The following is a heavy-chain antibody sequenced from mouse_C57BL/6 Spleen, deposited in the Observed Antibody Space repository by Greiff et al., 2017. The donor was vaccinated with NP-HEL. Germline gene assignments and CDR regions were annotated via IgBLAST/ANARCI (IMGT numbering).Heavy chain of an antibody. CDR3: AREGSTTVLDY. D-gene: IGHD1-1*01. J-gene: IGHJ2*01. Sequence: QVQLQQSGAELVKPGASVKISCKASGYAFSSYWMNWVKQRPGKGLEWIGEIYPGDGDTNYNGKFKGKATLTADKSSSTAYMQLSSLTSEDSAVDFCAREGSTTVLDYWGQGTTLTVS. CDR2: IYPGDGDT. CDR1: GYAFSSYW. V-gene: IGHV1-80*01.